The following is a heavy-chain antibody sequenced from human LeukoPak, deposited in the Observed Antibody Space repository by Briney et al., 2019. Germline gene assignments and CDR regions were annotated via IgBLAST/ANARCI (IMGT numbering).Heavy chain of an antibody. J-gene: IGHJ5*02. D-gene: IGHD6-13*01. CDR2: ISSSSNYI. Sequence: PGGSLRLSCAASGFTFSSYGMNWVRQAPGKGLEWVSSISSSSNYIYYADSVKGRFTISRDNAKNSLYLQMNSLRAEDTAVYYCARDSIAAAGWFDPWGQGTLVTVSS. V-gene: IGHV3-21*01. CDR1: GFTFSSYG. CDR3: ARDSIAAAGWFDP.